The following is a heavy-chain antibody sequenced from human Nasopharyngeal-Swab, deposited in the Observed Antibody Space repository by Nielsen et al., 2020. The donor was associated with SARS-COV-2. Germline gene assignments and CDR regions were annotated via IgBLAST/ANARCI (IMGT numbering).Heavy chain of an antibody. D-gene: IGHD2-8*01. CDR3: ARHGADCTNGVCQTYFYFRMDV. J-gene: IGHJ6*02. CDR1: GGSIRNSY. V-gene: IGHV4-59*08. CDR2: IYSSGST. Sequence: SETLSLTCTVSGGSIRNSYWSWIRQPPGKGLEWIGHIYSSGSTNSNPSLKSLVTISVDTSRNQFSLKLSSVTAADTAVYYCARHGADCTNGVCQTYFYFRMDVWGQGTTVSVSS.